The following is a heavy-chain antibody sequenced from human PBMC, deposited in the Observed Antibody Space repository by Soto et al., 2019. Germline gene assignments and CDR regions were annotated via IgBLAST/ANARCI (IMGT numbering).Heavy chain of an antibody. CDR1: GRSSSSGAYS. J-gene: IGHJ6*02. D-gene: IGHD3-22*01. CDR3: AKNALYLQMNSLRDEDTAVYYCARDKYFYDGSGPMESDYYYYGMDV. CDR2: IYHSGST. V-gene: IGHV4-30-2*01. Sequence: TLSLTCAVSGRSSSSGAYSWSWIRHQPGKGLEWIGYIYHSGSTYYTPSLKSRVTISVDRSKNQFSLKLSSVKGRFTISRDNAKNALYLQMNSLRDEDTAVYYCARDKYFYDGSGPMESDYYYYGMDVWGRGTTVTVSS.